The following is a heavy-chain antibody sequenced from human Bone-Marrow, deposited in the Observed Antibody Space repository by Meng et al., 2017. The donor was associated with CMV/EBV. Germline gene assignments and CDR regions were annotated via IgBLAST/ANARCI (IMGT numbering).Heavy chain of an antibody. CDR2: VYFSGST. CDR3: ARDGGLTQYYYYGMDV. Sequence: SETLSLTCTVSGSSINPYYWSWIRQPPGKGLEWIGFVYFSGSTNYNPSLKSRATISVDESKNHFSLRLTSVTAADTAVYYCARDGGLTQYYYYGMDVWGQGTTVTVSS. J-gene: IGHJ6*02. D-gene: IGHD2-15*01. V-gene: IGHV4-59*01. CDR1: GSSINPYY.